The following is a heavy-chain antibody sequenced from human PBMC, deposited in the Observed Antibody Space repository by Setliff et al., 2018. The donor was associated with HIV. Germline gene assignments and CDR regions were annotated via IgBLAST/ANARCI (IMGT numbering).Heavy chain of an antibody. V-gene: IGHV4-59*08. CDR3: ARQGGYNSPLMV. Sequence: PSETLSLTCTVSGGSITSYYWNWIRQSPGKGLEWIGYIFDSGTTKYNPSVTSRVTISVDASKNQLFLQLISVTAADTAVYYCARQGGYNSPLMVWGQGTRVTVSS. CDR1: GGSITSYY. CDR2: IFDSGTT. D-gene: IGHD3-10*01. J-gene: IGHJ4*02.